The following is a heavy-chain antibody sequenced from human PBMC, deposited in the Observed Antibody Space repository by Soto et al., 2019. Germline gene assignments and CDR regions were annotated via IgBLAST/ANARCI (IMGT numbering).Heavy chain of an antibody. CDR2: IITIFGIA. Sequence: ASVKVSCKASGGTFSNYAISWVRQAPGQGLEWMGGIITIFGIANYAQKFQGRVTITADVSTTTAYMELSSLRSEDSAVYYCTRLLDGYNSGSDSWGHGTLVTVSS. J-gene: IGHJ5*01. V-gene: IGHV1-69*13. CDR1: GGTFSNYA. CDR3: TRLLDGYNSGSDS. D-gene: IGHD5-12*01.